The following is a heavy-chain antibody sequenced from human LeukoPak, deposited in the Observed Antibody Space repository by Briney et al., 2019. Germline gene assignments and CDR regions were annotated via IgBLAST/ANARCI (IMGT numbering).Heavy chain of an antibody. CDR3: AKDPGSSGCWDY. CDR2: ISGSGGST. J-gene: IGHJ4*02. CDR1: GFAFSSYA. Sequence: GSLRLSCAASGFAFSSYAMSWVRQAPGKGLEWVSAISGSGGSTYYADSVKGRFTISRDNSKNTLYLQMNSLRAEDTAVYYCAKDPGSSGCWDYWGQGTLVTVSS. V-gene: IGHV3-23*01. D-gene: IGHD3-22*01.